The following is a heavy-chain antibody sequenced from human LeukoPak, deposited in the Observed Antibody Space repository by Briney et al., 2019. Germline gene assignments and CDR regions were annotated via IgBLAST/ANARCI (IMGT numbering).Heavy chain of an antibody. D-gene: IGHD3-22*01. Sequence: GGSLRLSCAASGFTFSSYAMSWVRQAPGKGLEWVSSISGSGGTYYADFVKGRFTISRDNSKSTLSLQMNSLRAEDTAVYYCAKSWREYGSSGYYFFDIWGHGTMVTVSS. CDR3: AKSWREYGSSGYYFFDI. J-gene: IGHJ3*02. CDR1: GFTFSSYA. V-gene: IGHV3-23*01. CDR2: ISGSGGT.